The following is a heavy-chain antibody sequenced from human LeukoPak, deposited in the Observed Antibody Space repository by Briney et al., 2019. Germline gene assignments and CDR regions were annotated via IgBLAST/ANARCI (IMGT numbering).Heavy chain of an antibody. V-gene: IGHV3-21*01. J-gene: IGHJ4*02. D-gene: IGHD6-13*01. CDR2: IVGGSST. CDR1: GFTFSNFA. Sequence: GGSLRLSCAASGFTFSNFAMTWVRQAPGKGLEWVSSIVGGSSTYYADSLKGRFTISRDNAKNSLYLQMNSLRAEDTAVYYCARIGAGPSRDYWGQGTLVTVSS. CDR3: ARIGAGPSRDY.